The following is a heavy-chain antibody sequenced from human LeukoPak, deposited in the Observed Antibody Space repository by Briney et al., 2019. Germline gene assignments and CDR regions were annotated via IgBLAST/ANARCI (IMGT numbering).Heavy chain of an antibody. V-gene: IGHV4-59*12. Sequence: PSETLSLTCTVSGDSISSYYWSWIRQPPGKGLEWIGYIYYSGSTNYNPSLKSRVTISIDTSKNQFSLRLTSVTAADTAVYYCARGTPHYYGSGSYYIRRFDPWGQGTLVTVSS. CDR1: GDSISSYY. D-gene: IGHD3-10*01. CDR2: IYYSGST. CDR3: ARGTPHYYGSGSYYIRRFDP. J-gene: IGHJ5*02.